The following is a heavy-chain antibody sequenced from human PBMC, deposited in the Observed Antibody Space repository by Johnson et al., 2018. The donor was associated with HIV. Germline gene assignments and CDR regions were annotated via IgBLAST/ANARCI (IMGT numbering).Heavy chain of an antibody. D-gene: IGHD2-15*01. Sequence: QVQLVESGGGVVRPGGSLRLSCAASGFSFDDYTMHWVRQGPGKGLAWVAVISYDGSNKYYADSVKGRFTISRDNSKNSLYLQMNSLRAEDTAGYYCARDQSDIVVVVAASDAFDIWGQGTMVTVSS. V-gene: IGHV3-30*04. CDR2: ISYDGSNK. CDR3: ARDQSDIVVVVAASDAFDI. CDR1: GFSFDDYT. J-gene: IGHJ3*02.